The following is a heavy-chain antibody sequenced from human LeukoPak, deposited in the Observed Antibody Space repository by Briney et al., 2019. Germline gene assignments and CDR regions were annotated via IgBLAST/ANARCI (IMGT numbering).Heavy chain of an antibody. J-gene: IGHJ6*02. CDR3: AREYLPAAIHYYGMDV. CDR1: GYTFTGYY. Sequence: AALVTVSCKASGYTFTGYYMHWVRQAPGQGLEWMGWINPNSGGTNYAQKFQGRVTMTRDTSISTAYMELSRLRSDDTAVYYCAREYLPAAIHYYGMDVWGQGTTVTVSS. D-gene: IGHD2-2*01. V-gene: IGHV1-2*02. CDR2: INPNSGGT.